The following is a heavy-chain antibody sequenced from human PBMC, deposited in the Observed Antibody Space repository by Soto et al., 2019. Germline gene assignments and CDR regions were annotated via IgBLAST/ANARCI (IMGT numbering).Heavy chain of an antibody. CDR2: ISSGGTTV. CDR3: ARDREPSVYHGMAV. CDR1: GFAFSDFY. J-gene: IGHJ6*02. V-gene: IGHV3-11*01. Sequence: GGSLRLSCAASGFAFSDFYISWTRQAPGKGLEWISYISSGGTTVFYADSVKGRFTISRDNAQKSLYLQMDSLTSEDTAIYYCARDREPSVYHGMAVWGQGTTVTVSS.